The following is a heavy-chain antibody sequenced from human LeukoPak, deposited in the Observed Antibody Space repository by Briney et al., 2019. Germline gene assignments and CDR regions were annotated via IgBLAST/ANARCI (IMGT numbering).Heavy chain of an antibody. V-gene: IGHV1-2*02. J-gene: IGHJ4*02. CDR3: ARDVGEYCSSVSCYASDY. D-gene: IGHD2-2*01. CDR2: INPNNGGT. CDR1: GYTFTDYY. Sequence: VASVKVSCKASGYTFTDYYMHWVRQAPGQGLEWMGWINPNNGGTNYAQKFQGRVTMTRDTSISTAYMELSRLRSDDTAVYYCARDVGEYCSSVSCYASDYWGQGTLVTVSS.